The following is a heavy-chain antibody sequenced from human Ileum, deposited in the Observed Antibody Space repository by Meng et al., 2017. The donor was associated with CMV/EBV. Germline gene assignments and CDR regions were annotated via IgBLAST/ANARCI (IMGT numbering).Heavy chain of an antibody. CDR2: IHWDDTT. D-gene: IGHD2-21*01. Sequence: SGFSLTSRGVGVGWIRQAPGEALEWLTIIHWDDTTRYRPSLSDRITITRDTSKNHVVFTMTDMDPRDTGTYFCARRSYFNSGDAFDFWGQGTMVTVSS. CDR1: GFSLTSRGVG. CDR3: ARRSYFNSGDAFDF. J-gene: IGHJ3*01. V-gene: IGHV2-5*02.